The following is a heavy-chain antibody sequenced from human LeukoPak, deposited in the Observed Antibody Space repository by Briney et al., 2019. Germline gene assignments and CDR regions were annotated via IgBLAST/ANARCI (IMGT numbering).Heavy chain of an antibody. J-gene: IGHJ4*02. Sequence: GASVQVSCKTSGGTFSSTPINWMRQAPGQGLEWMGGIIPMFGSPKYAQKFRGRVTITTDESTTTTYMELSSLRSEDTAVYYCARWYFDYMWGTHRYDYFDYWGQGTLVTVSS. CDR2: IIPMFGSP. CDR1: GGTFSSTP. CDR3: ARWYFDYMWGTHRYDYFDY. V-gene: IGHV1-69*05. D-gene: IGHD3-16*02.